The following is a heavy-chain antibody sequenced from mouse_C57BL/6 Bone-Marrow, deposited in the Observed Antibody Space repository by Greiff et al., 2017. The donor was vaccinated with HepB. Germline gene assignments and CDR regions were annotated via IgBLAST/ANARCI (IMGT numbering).Heavy chain of an antibody. J-gene: IGHJ4*01. CDR3: TRRGDFYDYDDAMDY. Sequence: QVQLKESGAELVRPGASVTLSCKASGYTFTDYEMHWVKQTPVHGLEWIGAIDPETGGTAYNQKFKGKAILTAAKASSTAYMELRSLTSEDSAFYYCTRRGDFYDYDDAMDYWGQGTSVTVSS. V-gene: IGHV1-15*01. D-gene: IGHD2-4*01. CDR2: IDPETGGT. CDR1: GYTFTDYE.